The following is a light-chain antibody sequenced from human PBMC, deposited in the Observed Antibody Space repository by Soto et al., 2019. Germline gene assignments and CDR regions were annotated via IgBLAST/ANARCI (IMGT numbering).Light chain of an antibody. J-gene: IGKJ2*01. CDR1: QSITTY. V-gene: IGKV1-39*01. CDR2: TAA. Sequence: IHMTQSPSSLSASVGDRVNITCRASQSITTYLNWYQQKPGKDPKLLISTAATLQGGVPSRFSGSGSGTDFTLTITTLQPEDFATYYCQQSNSAPYTFGQGTKVEIK. CDR3: QQSNSAPYT.